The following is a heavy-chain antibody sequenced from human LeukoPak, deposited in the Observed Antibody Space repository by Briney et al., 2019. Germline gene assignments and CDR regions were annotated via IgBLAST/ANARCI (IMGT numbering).Heavy chain of an antibody. Sequence: GGSLRLYCAASGFTFSNAWVSWVRQAPGKGLEWVGRIKSKTDGGTTDYAAPVKGRFTISRDDSKNTLYLLMNSLKTEDTAVYYCLPARYYYYYMDIWGKRTTVTVSS. CDR2: IKSKTDGGTT. CDR1: GFTFSNAW. CDR3: LPARYYYYYMDI. J-gene: IGHJ6*03. V-gene: IGHV3-15*01.